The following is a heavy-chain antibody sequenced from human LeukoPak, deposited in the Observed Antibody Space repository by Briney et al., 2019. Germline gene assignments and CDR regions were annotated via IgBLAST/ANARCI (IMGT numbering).Heavy chain of an antibody. V-gene: IGHV1-2*02. CDR1: GYYFSDYY. CDR2: INTNSGGT. J-gene: IGHJ5*02. Sequence: ASVKLSCTTSGYYFSDYYMHWVRQAPGHGLEWMGWINTNSGGTSSAQTFQGRVTMTRDASITTVYMEVNCLTSDDAAIFYCARADRLDGGPYLIGPWGQGTLVTVSS. CDR3: ARADRLDGGPYLIGP. D-gene: IGHD2-21*01.